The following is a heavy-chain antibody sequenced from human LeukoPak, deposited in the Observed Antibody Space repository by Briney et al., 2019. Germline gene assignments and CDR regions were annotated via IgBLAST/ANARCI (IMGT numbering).Heavy chain of an antibody. J-gene: IGHJ3*02. CDR3: ARDANYHVNSDYYDAFDI. CDR2: IRGDESRK. Sequence: GSLRLSCTASDFSFSNYWMTWLRQAPGKGLEWVANIRGDESRKYYLDSVTGRFTISRDNAKNSLYLQMNSLRAEDTAVYYCARDANYHVNSDYYDAFDIWGQGTMVTVSS. V-gene: IGHV3-7*01. D-gene: IGHD3-22*01. CDR1: DFSFSNYW.